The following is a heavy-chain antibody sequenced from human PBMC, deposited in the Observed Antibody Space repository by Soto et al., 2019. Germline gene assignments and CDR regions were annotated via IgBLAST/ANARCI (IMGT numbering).Heavy chain of an antibody. D-gene: IGHD3-10*01. Sequence: QVQLVQSGAEVRKPGASVKVSCKASGYTFSNYGLSWVRQAPGQGLEWMGWISDYNGNTHYAQKFLGETIKTSGTATRTPYVESRSLTSDDTPAYFCAREGYYTGSGTYSPPRYYGMDVWGQGTTVTVSS. J-gene: IGHJ6*02. CDR1: GYTFSNYG. CDR3: AREGYYTGSGTYSPPRYYGMDV. CDR2: ISDYNGNT. V-gene: IGHV1-18*01.